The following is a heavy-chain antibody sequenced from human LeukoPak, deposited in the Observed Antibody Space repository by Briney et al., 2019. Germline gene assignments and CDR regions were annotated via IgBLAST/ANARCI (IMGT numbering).Heavy chain of an antibody. CDR2: IYHSGST. CDR1: GGSISSGGYS. D-gene: IGHD1-26*01. Sequence: SETLSLTCAVSGGSISSGGYSWSWIRQPPGKGLEWIGYIYHSGSTYYNPSLKSRVTTSVDRSKNQFSLKLSSVTAADTAVYYCARVSGSYGFNWFDPWGQGTLVTVSS. CDR3: ARVSGSYGFNWFDP. V-gene: IGHV4-30-2*01. J-gene: IGHJ5*02.